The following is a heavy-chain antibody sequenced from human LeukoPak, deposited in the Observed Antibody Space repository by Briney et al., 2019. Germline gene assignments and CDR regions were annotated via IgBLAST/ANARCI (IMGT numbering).Heavy chain of an antibody. J-gene: IGHJ6*02. CDR1: GFTFSSYD. D-gene: IGHD3-10*01. CDR2: IGLSGDT. CDR3: AREGWGTNVRGSVGFYDMDV. Sequence: PGGSLRLSCAASGFTFSSYDMHWVRQPPGKGLEWVSAIGLSGDTYYPGSVKGRFTISREDAKNSLYLQMNSLTAGDTAVYYCAREGWGTNVRGSVGFYDMDVWGQGTTVTVSS. V-gene: IGHV3-13*01.